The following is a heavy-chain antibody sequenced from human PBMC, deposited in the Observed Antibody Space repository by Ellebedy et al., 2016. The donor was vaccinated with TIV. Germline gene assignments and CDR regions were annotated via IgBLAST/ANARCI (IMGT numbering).Heavy chain of an antibody. CDR1: GFTVSSNY. CDR3: ARDEMPHPIPAAGDYYYYGMDV. D-gene: IGHD6-13*01. V-gene: IGHV3-53*01. Sequence: PGGSLRLSCVASGFTVSSNYMSWVRQAPGKGLEWVSVIYSGGSTYYADSVKGRFTISRDNSKNTLYLQMNSLRAEDTAVYYCARDEMPHPIPAAGDYYYYGMDVWGQGTTVTVSS. J-gene: IGHJ6*02. CDR2: IYSGGST.